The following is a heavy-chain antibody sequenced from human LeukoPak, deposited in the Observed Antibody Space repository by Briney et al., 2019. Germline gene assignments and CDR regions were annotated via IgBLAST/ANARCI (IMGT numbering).Heavy chain of an antibody. CDR1: GFTFSSST. CDR3: TGQPNYGDYPN. V-gene: IGHV3-73*01. Sequence: PGGSLRLSCAASGFTFSSSTMHWVRQASGKGVEWVGRIRNKANSYVTAYAESVKGNFNISRDDSKNTVYLQMNSLKTEDTAVYYCTGQPNYGDYPNWGQGALVTVSS. D-gene: IGHD4-17*01. CDR2: IRNKANSYVT. J-gene: IGHJ4*02.